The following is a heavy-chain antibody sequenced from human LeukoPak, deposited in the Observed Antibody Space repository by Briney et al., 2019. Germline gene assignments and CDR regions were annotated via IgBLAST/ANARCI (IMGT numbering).Heavy chain of an antibody. CDR2: IYTSGST. J-gene: IGHJ3*02. V-gene: IGHV4-4*07. CDR3: AREEIAVADEAFDI. Sequence: MTSETLSLTRTVSGGSISSYYWSWIRQPAGKGLEWIGRIYTSGSTNYNPSLKSRVTMSVDTSKNQFSLKLSSVTAADTAVYYCAREEIAVADEAFDIWGQGTMVTVSS. CDR1: GGSISSYY. D-gene: IGHD6-19*01.